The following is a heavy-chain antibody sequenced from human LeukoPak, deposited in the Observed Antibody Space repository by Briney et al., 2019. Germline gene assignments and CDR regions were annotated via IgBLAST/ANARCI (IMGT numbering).Heavy chain of an antibody. CDR1: GFIFSNYG. V-gene: IGHV3-30*02. J-gene: IGHJ4*02. CDR2: IRYDGSNK. Sequence: GGSLRLSCAASGFIFSNYGMHWVRQTPGKGLEWVAFIRYDGSNKYYADSVKGRFTISRDNSKNTLYLQITSLRAEDTGVYYCAKDHLPGIVVADRDYWGQGTLVTVSS. CDR3: AKDHLPGIVVADRDY. D-gene: IGHD6-19*01.